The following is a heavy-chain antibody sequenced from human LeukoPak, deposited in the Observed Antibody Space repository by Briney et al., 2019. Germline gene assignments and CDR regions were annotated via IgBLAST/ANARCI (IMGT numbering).Heavy chain of an antibody. V-gene: IGHV3-48*03. J-gene: IGHJ3*02. CDR2: ISSSGSTI. D-gene: IGHD1-14*01. Sequence: GGSLRLSCAASGFTFSSYEMNWVRQAPGKGLEWVSYISSSGSTIYYADSVKGRFTISRDNAKNSLYLQMNSLRAEDTAVYYCAKTATTDAFDIWGQGTMVTVSS. CDR1: GFTFSSYE. CDR3: AKTATTDAFDI.